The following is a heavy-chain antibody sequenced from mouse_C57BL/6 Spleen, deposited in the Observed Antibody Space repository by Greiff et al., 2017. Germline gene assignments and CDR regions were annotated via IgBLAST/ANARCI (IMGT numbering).Heavy chain of an antibody. V-gene: IGHV5-17*01. D-gene: IGHD2-4*01. CDR2: ISSGSSTI. CDR3: ARKIYYDYDWYFDV. J-gene: IGHJ1*03. Sequence: EVQLQESGGGLVKPGGSLKLSCAASGFTFSDYGMHWVRQAPEKGLEWVAYISSGSSTIYYADTVKGRFTISRDNAKNTLFLQMTSLRSEDTAMYYCARKIYYDYDWYFDVWGTGTTVTVSS. CDR1: GFTFSDYG.